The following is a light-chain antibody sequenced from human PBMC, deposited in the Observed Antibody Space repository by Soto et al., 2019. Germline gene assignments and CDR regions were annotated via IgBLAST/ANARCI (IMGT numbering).Light chain of an antibody. CDR1: QSVSSH. Sequence: ETVLTQSPGTLSLAPGERATLSCRASQSVSSHLAWFQQRPGQAPRLLIYDASNRATGIPARFSGRGSGTDFTLTISSLEPEDFAVYYCQQRSSAITFGQGTRLEIK. CDR3: QQRSSAIT. V-gene: IGKV3-11*01. J-gene: IGKJ5*01. CDR2: DAS.